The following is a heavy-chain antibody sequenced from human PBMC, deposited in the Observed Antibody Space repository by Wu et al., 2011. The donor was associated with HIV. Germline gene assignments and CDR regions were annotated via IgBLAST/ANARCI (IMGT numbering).Heavy chain of an antibody. Sequence: CKASGYSFTSYYMHWVRQAPGQGLEWMGIINPSGGITSYAQKFQGRVTMTRDTSTITVYMELSSLRSEDTAVYYCAREGTYDASGSYFDYWGQGTLVTVSS. CDR3: AREGTYDASGSYFDY. CDR1: GYSFTSYY. J-gene: IGHJ4*02. V-gene: IGHV1-46*01. CDR2: INPSGGIT. D-gene: IGHD3-10*01.